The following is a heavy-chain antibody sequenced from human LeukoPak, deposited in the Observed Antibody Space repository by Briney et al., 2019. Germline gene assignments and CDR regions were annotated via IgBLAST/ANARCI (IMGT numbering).Heavy chain of an antibody. Sequence: PSETLSLTCTVSGGSISTSNYYWVWIRQPPGKGLEWIGSIYYSGSTYYNPSLKRRVIISVDMSKNQISLRLSSVTAADTAVYYCARGAGYKWDYWGQGTLVTVSS. J-gene: IGHJ4*02. V-gene: IGHV4-39*01. CDR2: IYYSGST. D-gene: IGHD1-1*01. CDR3: ARGAGYKWDY. CDR1: GGSISTSNYY.